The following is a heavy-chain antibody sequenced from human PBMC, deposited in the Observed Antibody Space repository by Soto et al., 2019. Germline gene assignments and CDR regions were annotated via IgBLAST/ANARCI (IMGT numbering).Heavy chain of an antibody. CDR1: GGSISSGGYY. J-gene: IGHJ4*02. Sequence: QVQLQESGPGLVKPSQTLSLTCTVSGGSISSGGYYWSWIRQHPGKGLEWIGYIYYSGSTYYNPYLKSRVTISVDTSKTQCSLKLSSVTAADTAVYYCARGKADRVYFDYWGQGTVVTVSS. CDR2: IYYSGST. V-gene: IGHV4-31*03. CDR3: ARGKADRVYFDY.